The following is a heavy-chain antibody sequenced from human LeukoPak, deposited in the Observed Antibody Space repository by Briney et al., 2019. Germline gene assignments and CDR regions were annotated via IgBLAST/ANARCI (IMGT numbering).Heavy chain of an antibody. CDR2: INPNSGGT. CDR1: GYTFTGYY. V-gene: IGHV1-2*06. J-gene: IGHJ6*03. Sequence: ASVKVSCKASGYTFTGYYMHWVRQAPGQGLEWMGRINPNSGGTNYAQKFQGRVTMTRDTSISTAYVELSRLRSDDTAVYYCARGSGDPDAYYYYYYMDVWGKGTTVTVSS. D-gene: IGHD7-27*01. CDR3: ARGSGDPDAYYYYYYMDV.